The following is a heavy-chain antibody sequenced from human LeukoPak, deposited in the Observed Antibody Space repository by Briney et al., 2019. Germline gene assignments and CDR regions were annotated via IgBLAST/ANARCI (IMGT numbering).Heavy chain of an antibody. J-gene: IGHJ4*02. V-gene: IGHV1-8*01. D-gene: IGHD3-22*01. Sequence: ASVKLSCKASGSTFTTYDINWVREATGHGLEWMGWMNPNSGNTGYAQKFQGRVTMTRNTSISTAYMELSSLRSEDTAVYYGARATIRCDSSGYYFDYWGQGILVTVSS. CDR2: MNPNSGNT. CDR1: GSTFTTYD. CDR3: ARATIRCDSSGYYFDY.